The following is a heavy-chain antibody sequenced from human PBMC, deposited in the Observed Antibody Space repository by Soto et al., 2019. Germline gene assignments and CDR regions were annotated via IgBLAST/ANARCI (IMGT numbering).Heavy chain of an antibody. CDR1: GFNFSSYW. Sequence: PGGSLRLSCAASGFNFSSYWMHWVRQAPGKGLVWVSRISSDGSSTSYADSVKGRFIISRDNSKNTLSLQMNSLRAEDTAVYYCAKKSSGNSYFYFDYWGQGALVTVSS. J-gene: IGHJ4*02. CDR2: ISSDGSST. CDR3: AKKSSGNSYFYFDY. V-gene: IGHV3-74*01. D-gene: IGHD1-26*01.